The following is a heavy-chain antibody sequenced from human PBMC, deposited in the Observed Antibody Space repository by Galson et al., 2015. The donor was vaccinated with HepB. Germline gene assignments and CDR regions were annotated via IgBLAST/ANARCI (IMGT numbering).Heavy chain of an antibody. J-gene: IGHJ4*02. CDR2: ISAYNGNT. Sequence: SVKVSCKASGYTFTSYGISWVRQAPGQGLEWMGWISAYNGNTNYAQKLQGRATMTTDTSTSTAYMELRSLRSDDTAVYYCARDAHAGIAVAEIDYWGQGTLVTVSS. CDR1: GYTFTSYG. V-gene: IGHV1-18*04. CDR3: ARDAHAGIAVAEIDY. D-gene: IGHD6-19*01.